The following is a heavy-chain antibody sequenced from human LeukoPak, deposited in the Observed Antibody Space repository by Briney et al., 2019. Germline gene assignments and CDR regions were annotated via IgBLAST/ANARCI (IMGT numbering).Heavy chain of an antibody. CDR1: GFTFSSYS. J-gene: IGHJ4*02. CDR2: ISSSSSYI. V-gene: IGHV3-21*01. CDR3: AREGSGTYYFDY. Sequence: GGSLRLPCAASGFTFSSYSMNWVRQAPGKGLEWVSSISSSSSYIYYADSVKGRFTISRDNAKNSLYLQMNSLRAEDTAVYYCAREGSGTYYFDYWGQGTLVTVSS. D-gene: IGHD3-10*01.